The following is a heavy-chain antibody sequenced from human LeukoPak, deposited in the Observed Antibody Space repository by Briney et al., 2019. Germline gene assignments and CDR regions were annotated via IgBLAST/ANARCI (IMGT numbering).Heavy chain of an antibody. Sequence: PGGSLRLSCAASGFTFSSYAISWVRQAPGKGLEWVSYISSSSSTIYYADSVKGRFTISRDNAKNSLYLQMNSLRAEDTAVYYCATIPYYDFWSGSYYYMDVWGKGTTVTVSS. D-gene: IGHD3-3*01. CDR1: GFTFSSYA. V-gene: IGHV3-48*01. CDR3: ATIPYYDFWSGSYYYMDV. CDR2: ISSSSSTI. J-gene: IGHJ6*03.